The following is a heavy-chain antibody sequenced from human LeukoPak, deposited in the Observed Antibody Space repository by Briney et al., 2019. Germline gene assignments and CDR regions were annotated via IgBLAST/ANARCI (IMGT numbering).Heavy chain of an antibody. Sequence: PGGSLRLSCAASGFTFSSYWMSWVRQAPGKGLEWVANIKQDGSEKYYVDSVKGRFTISRDNAKNTLYLQMNSLRAEDTAVYYCAKWSEQYYDFWSGYSEGSVIDYWGQGTLVTVSS. CDR3: AKWSEQYYDFWSGYSEGSVIDY. CDR2: IKQDGSEK. J-gene: IGHJ4*02. CDR1: GFTFSSYW. V-gene: IGHV3-7*01. D-gene: IGHD3-3*01.